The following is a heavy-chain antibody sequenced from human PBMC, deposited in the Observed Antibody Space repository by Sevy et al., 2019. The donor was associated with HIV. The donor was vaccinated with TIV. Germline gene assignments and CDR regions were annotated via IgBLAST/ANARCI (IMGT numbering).Heavy chain of an antibody. CDR1: GFTFSSYA. CDR3: ARDRFGSGRPDAFDI. D-gene: IGHD3-10*01. Sequence: GGSLRLSCAASGFTFSSYAMHWVRQAPGKGLEWVAVISYDGSNKYYADPVKGRFTISRDNSKNTLYLQMNSLRAEDTAVYYCARDRFGSGRPDAFDIWGQGTMVTVSS. V-gene: IGHV3-30-3*01. CDR2: ISYDGSNK. J-gene: IGHJ3*02.